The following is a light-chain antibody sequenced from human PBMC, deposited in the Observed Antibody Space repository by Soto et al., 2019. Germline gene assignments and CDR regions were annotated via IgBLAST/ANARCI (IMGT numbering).Light chain of an antibody. CDR1: SSNVGINA. CDR3: AAWDDSLKGPV. V-gene: IGLV1-44*01. CDR2: TTT. Sequence: QSVLTQPPSASGTPGQRVPISCSGSSSNVGINAVSWYQQLPGTAPKLLIYTTTQRPSGVPDRFSGSKSGTSASLAISGLQSEDEADYSCAAWDDSLKGPVFGGGTKVTVL. J-gene: IGLJ3*02.